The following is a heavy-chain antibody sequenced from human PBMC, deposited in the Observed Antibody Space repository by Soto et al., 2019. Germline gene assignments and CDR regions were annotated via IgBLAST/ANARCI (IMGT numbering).Heavy chain of an antibody. CDR3: ARGFQSSFGY. Sequence: PGGSLRLSCAASGFTVSISYMSWVRQAPGKGLEWVSVIYSGGSTYYADSVKGRFTISRDSSKNTLYLQMNSLRAEDTAVYYCARGFQSSFGYWGQGTQVTVSS. J-gene: IGHJ4*02. CDR1: GFTVSISY. D-gene: IGHD2-21*01. CDR2: IYSGGST. V-gene: IGHV3-53*01.